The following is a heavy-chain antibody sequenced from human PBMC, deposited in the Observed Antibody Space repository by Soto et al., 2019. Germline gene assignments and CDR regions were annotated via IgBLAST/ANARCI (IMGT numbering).Heavy chain of an antibody. D-gene: IGHD1-26*01. CDR3: AKRRVGDAFGV. Sequence: PGPSLKISRTGSGYKFSTYWINWVRQMPGKGLEWMGRIDLSDSYTNYNTSFEGHVSISADKSSSTVYVEWSSLKAADTAIYCCAKRRVGDAFGVWGQGTMVTVSS. CDR2: IDLSDSYT. V-gene: IGHV5-10-1*01. J-gene: IGHJ3*01. CDR1: GYKFSTYW.